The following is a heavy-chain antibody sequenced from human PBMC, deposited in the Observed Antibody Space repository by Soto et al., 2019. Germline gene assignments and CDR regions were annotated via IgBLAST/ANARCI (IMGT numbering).Heavy chain of an antibody. J-gene: IGHJ4*02. CDR2: INSDGTTI. CDR3: ARAGWYRFDY. Sequence: EVQLVESGGGLVQPGGSLRLSCAASGFTFSNYWVHWVSQAPGKGLMWVSRINSDGTTINYADSVEGRFTISRDNAKNTLFLQMNSRRVEDKAVYYCARAGWYRFDYWGQGTLVTVSS. V-gene: IGHV3-74*01. CDR1: GFTFSNYW. D-gene: IGHD6-19*01.